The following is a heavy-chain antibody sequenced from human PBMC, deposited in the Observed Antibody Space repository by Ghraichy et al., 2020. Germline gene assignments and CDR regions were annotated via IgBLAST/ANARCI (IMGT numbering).Heavy chain of an antibody. Sequence: GGSLRLSCAASGFTFSSYWMHWVRQAPGKGLVWVSRINNDGSSTSYADSVKGRFTISRDNAKNTLYLQMNSLRAEDTAVYYCARDCRYCTSTSCYPLNWFDPWGQGTLVTVSS. J-gene: IGHJ5*02. CDR1: GFTFSSYW. D-gene: IGHD2-2*01. V-gene: IGHV3-74*01. CDR2: INNDGSST. CDR3: ARDCRYCTSTSCYPLNWFDP.